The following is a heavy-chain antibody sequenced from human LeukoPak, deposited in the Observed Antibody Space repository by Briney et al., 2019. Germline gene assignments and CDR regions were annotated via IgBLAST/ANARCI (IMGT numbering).Heavy chain of an antibody. D-gene: IGHD6-19*01. CDR3: AKAAEQWLLRYFDS. CDR2: LSYDGNTK. Sequence: GGSLRLSCAASGFTFNTYAMHWVRQAPDKGLEWVALLSYDGNTKYYADSVKGRFTISRDSSKNTLYLQMNSLRAEDTAVYYCAKAAEQWLLRYFDSWGQGTLVTVSS. J-gene: IGHJ4*02. V-gene: IGHV3-30*04. CDR1: GFTFNTYA.